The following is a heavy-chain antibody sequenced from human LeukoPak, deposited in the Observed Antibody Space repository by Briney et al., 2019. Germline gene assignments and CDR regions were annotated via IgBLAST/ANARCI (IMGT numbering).Heavy chain of an antibody. Sequence: GRSLRLSCAASGFTFSSYAMHWVRQAPGKGLEWVAVISYDGSNKYYADSVKGRFTISRDNSKNTLYLQMNSLRAEDTAVYYCAREGLSAAPPGYFDYWGQGTLVTVSS. J-gene: IGHJ4*02. D-gene: IGHD6-6*01. CDR3: AREGLSAAPPGYFDY. CDR2: ISYDGSNK. CDR1: GFTFSSYA. V-gene: IGHV3-30-3*01.